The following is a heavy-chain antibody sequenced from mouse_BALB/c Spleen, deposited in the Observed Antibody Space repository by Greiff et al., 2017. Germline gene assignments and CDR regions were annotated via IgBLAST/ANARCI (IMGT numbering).Heavy chain of an antibody. Sequence: EVQVVESGGDLVKPGGSMKLSCAASVFTFSSYGMSWVRQTPDKRLEWVATISSGGSYTYCPDSVKGRFTISRDNAKNTLYLQMSSLKSEDTAMYYCARHNVYYFDYWGQGTTLTVSS. V-gene: IGHV5-6*01. CDR1: VFTFSSYG. CDR3: ARHNVYYFDY. J-gene: IGHJ2*01. CDR2: ISSGGSYT.